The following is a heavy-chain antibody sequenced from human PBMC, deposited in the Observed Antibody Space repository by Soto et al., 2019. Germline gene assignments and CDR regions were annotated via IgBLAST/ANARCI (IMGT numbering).Heavy chain of an antibody. V-gene: IGHV3-33*01. J-gene: IGHJ4*02. CDR3: ASGYCSGGSCYSGY. CDR1: GFTFSSYG. Sequence: QVQLVESGGGVVQPGRSLRLSCAASGFTFSSYGMHWVRQAPGKGLEWVAVIWYDGSNKYYADSVKGRFTISRDNSKNTLYLQMNSLRAEDTAVYYCASGYCSGGSCYSGYWGQGTLVTVSS. CDR2: IWYDGSNK. D-gene: IGHD2-15*01.